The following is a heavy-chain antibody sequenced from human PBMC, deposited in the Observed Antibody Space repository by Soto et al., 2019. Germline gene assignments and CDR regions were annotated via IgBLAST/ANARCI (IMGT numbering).Heavy chain of an antibody. D-gene: IGHD3-10*01. CDR3: ARDPGSGSYYGWFDP. J-gene: IGHJ5*02. CDR2: IYHSGST. CDR1: GGSISSGGYS. V-gene: IGHV4-30-2*01. Sequence: SETLSLTCAVSGGSISSGGYSWSWIRQPPGKGLEWIGYIYHSGSTYYNPSLKSRVTISVDTSKNQFSLKLSSVTAADTAVYYCARDPGSGSYYGWFDPRGQGTLVTVPQ.